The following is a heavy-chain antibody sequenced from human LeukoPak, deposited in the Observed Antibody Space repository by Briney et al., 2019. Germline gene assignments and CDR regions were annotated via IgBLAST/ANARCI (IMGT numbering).Heavy chain of an antibody. CDR1: GFTFSNYG. CDR3: ARAAAAGRIYYYYYGMDV. Sequence: GRSLRLSCAASGFTFSNYGMHWVRQAPGKGLEWVAVIWYDGSNKYYADSVKGRFTISRDNSKNTLYLQMNSLRAEDTAVYYCARAAAAGRIYYYYYGMDVWGQGTTVTVSS. J-gene: IGHJ6*02. V-gene: IGHV3-33*08. D-gene: IGHD6-13*01. CDR2: IWYDGSNK.